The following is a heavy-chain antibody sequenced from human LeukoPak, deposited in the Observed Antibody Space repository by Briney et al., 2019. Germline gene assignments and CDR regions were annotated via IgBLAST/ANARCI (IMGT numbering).Heavy chain of an antibody. V-gene: IGHV3-23*01. CDR2: ISPSGDIT. J-gene: IGHJ4*02. Sequence: GGSLRLSCAASGFTFSTYGMSWVRQAPGKGLEWISSISPSGDITYYADSVKDRFAISRDSSKATLYVQMNSLRAEDTAIYFCTRGWIQPDYWGQGTRVTVSS. CDR3: TRGWIQPDY. D-gene: IGHD5-18*01. CDR1: GFTFSTYG.